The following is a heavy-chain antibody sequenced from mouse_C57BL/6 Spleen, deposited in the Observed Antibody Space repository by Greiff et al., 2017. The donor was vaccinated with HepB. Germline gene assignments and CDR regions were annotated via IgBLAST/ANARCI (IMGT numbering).Heavy chain of an antibody. CDR1: GFTFSDYY. CDR3: ARGYYYGSSHYAMDY. V-gene: IGHV5-12*01. D-gene: IGHD1-1*01. CDR2: ISNGGGST. Sequence: DVMLVESGGGLVQPGGSLKLSCAASGFTFSDYYMYWVRQTPEKRLEWVAYISNGGGSTYYPDTVKGRFTISRDNAKNTLYLQMSRLKSEDTAMYYCARGYYYGSSHYAMDYWGQGTSVTVSS. J-gene: IGHJ4*01.